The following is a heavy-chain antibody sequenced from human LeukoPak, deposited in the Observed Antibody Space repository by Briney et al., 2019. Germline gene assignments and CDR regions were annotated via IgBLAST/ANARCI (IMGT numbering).Heavy chain of an antibody. D-gene: IGHD3-22*01. V-gene: IGHV3-23*01. CDR2: ISGGGDYT. J-gene: IGHJ4*02. Sequence: GGSLRLSCAASGFPFSTYVMTWVRQAPGKGLEWVSSISGGGDYTYYADSVKGRFTISRDNSKNTLYLQMNSLRAEDSAVYHFAKRDSGDYFPYYLDYWGPGTLVTVSS. CDR3: AKRDSGDYFPYYLDY. CDR1: GFPFSTYV.